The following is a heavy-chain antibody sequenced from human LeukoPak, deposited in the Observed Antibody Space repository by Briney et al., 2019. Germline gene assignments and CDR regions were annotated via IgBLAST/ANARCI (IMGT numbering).Heavy chain of an antibody. V-gene: IGHV3-23*01. CDR1: GFTFSSYA. Sequence: GGSLRLSCAASGFTFSSYAMSWVRQAPGKGLEWVSAVSGSGGSTYYADSVKGRFTISRDSSKNTLYPQMNNLRAEDTAVYYCAKNSGFSYGYYFDYWGQGTLVTVSS. CDR3: AKNSGFSYGYYFDY. D-gene: IGHD5-18*01. CDR2: VSGSGGST. J-gene: IGHJ4*02.